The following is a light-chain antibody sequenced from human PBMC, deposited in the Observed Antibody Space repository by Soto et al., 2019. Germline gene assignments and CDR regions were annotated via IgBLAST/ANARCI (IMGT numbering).Light chain of an antibody. J-gene: IGKJ1*01. V-gene: IGKV3-15*01. CDR2: GAS. CDR1: QSVSSN. CDR3: QQYSNWPRT. Sequence: EVLMTQSPATLSVSPGERVTLSCRASQSVSSNLAWYQQKPGQAPGLLIYGASTRATGTPARFSGFGSGTDFILTISSLQSEDLAVYYCQQYSNWPRTFGQGTK.